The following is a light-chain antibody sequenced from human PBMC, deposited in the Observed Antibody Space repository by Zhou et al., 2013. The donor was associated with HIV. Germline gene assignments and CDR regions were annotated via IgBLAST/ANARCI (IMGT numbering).Light chain of an antibody. Sequence: DIQMTQSPSSLSASIGDRVTITCRASQSISRYLNWYQQKPGKAPKLLIYDASSVQSGVPSRFAGSGSGTDFTLTISSLQPEDFATYYCQQTYSSSPSTFGQGTRLETK. CDR1: QSISRY. J-gene: IGKJ2*01. CDR3: QQTYSSSPST. CDR2: DAS. V-gene: IGKV1-39*01.